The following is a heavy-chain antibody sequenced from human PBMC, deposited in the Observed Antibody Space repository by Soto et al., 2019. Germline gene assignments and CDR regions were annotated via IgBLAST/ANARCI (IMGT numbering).Heavy chain of an antibody. CDR3: ARHFGDYSDY. D-gene: IGHD3-3*01. CDR1: GGSISSSSYY. Sequence: SETLSLTCTVSGGSISSSSYYWGWIRQPPGKGLEWIGSIYYSGSTYYNPSLKSRVTISVDTSKNQFSLKLSSVTAADTAVYYCARHFGDYSDYWGQGTLVTVSS. J-gene: IGHJ4*02. CDR2: IYYSGST. V-gene: IGHV4-39*01.